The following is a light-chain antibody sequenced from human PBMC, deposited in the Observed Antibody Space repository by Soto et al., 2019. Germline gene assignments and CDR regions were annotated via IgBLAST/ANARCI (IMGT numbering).Light chain of an antibody. J-gene: IGKJ4*01. Sequence: EIVLTQSPATLSLSPGERATLSCRASQSVGNLLGWYQQKPGQAPRLLIFDATNKATGTPRRFSGSGSGTDVTLTISSLEPEDFAISYCQHRNFRPEITFGVGAKVEI. V-gene: IGKV3-11*01. CDR1: QSVGNL. CDR3: QHRNFRPEIT. CDR2: DAT.